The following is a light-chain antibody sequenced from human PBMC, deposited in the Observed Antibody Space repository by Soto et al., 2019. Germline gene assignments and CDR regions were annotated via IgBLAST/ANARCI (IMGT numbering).Light chain of an antibody. CDR2: GAS. CDR1: QSVSSN. Sequence: EIVMTQSLGTLSVSPGERATLSCRASQSVSSNLAWYQQKPGQAPTLLIYGASARATGISARFSGSGSGTEFTLTISSLQSEDFAVYYCQHYNNWPFTFGQGTKLEIK. J-gene: IGKJ2*01. CDR3: QHYNNWPFT. V-gene: IGKV3-15*01.